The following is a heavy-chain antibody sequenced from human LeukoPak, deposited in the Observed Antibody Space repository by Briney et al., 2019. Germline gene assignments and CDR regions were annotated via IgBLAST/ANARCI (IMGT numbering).Heavy chain of an antibody. CDR2: IYHSGST. Sequence: SETLSLTCAVSGGSISSRNWWSWVRQPPGKGLEWIGEIYHSGSTNYNPSLKSRVTISVDKSKNQFSLKLSSVTAADTAVYYCARGPPPYCGGDCYLDSWGQGTLVTVSS. CDR3: ARGPPPYCGGDCYLDS. J-gene: IGHJ4*02. V-gene: IGHV4-4*02. D-gene: IGHD2-21*02. CDR1: GGSISSRNW.